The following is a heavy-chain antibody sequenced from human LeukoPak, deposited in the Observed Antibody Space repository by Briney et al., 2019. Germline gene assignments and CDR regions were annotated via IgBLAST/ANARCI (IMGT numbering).Heavy chain of an antibody. Sequence: SGGSLRLSCAASGFTVSSNYMSWVRQAPGKGLEWLAVIYSGSSTYYADSVKGRFTISRDNSKNTLYLQMNSLRAEDTAVYYCAKDRYYSGGSCNYDALDCWGQGTLVAVSS. CDR2: IYSGSST. CDR1: GFTVSSNY. V-gene: IGHV3-53*05. J-gene: IGHJ4*02. D-gene: IGHD2-15*01. CDR3: AKDRYYSGGSCNYDALDC.